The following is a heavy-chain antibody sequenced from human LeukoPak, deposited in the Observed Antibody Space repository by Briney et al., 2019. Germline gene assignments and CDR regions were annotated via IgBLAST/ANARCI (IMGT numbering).Heavy chain of an antibody. Sequence: QTGGSLRLSCAASGFTFSSYGMHWVRQAPGKGLEWVAVISYDGSNKYYADSVKGRFTISRDNSKNTLYLQMNSLRAEDTAVYYCAKDRVGYSSSWLDYWGQGTLVTVSS. D-gene: IGHD6-13*01. V-gene: IGHV3-30*18. J-gene: IGHJ4*02. CDR2: ISYDGSNK. CDR1: GFTFSSYG. CDR3: AKDRVGYSSSWLDY.